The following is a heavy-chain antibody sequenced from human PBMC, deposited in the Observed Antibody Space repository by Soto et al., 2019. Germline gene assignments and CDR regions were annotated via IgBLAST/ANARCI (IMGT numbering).Heavy chain of an antibody. CDR1: GFTFSIYA. D-gene: IGHD5-12*01. Sequence: EKQLVESGGALAQPGGSLRLSCVGSGFTFSIYALTWVRQAPGKGLEWVSLITNNGDTTFFGDSVKGRFSISRDNPKNTLYLQLENLRDEDTAVYYCAMSAGYGGAFGVWGQGTMVAVSS. J-gene: IGHJ3*01. CDR3: AMSAGYGGAFGV. CDR2: ITNNGDTT. V-gene: IGHV3-23*04.